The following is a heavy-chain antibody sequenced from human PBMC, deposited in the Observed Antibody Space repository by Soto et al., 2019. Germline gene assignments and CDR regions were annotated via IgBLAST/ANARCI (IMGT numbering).Heavy chain of an antibody. V-gene: IGHV3-30*18. CDR2: ISYDGSNK. D-gene: IGHD4-17*01. J-gene: IGHJ4*02. Sequence: PGGSLRLSCAASGFTFSSYGMHWVRQAPGKGLEWVAVISYDGSNKYYADSVKGRFTISRDNSKNTLYLQMNSLRAEDTAVYYCAKARVPMTRVTWSLCDSWGQGSLVTVSS. CDR3: AKARVPMTRVTWSLCDS. CDR1: GFTFSSYG.